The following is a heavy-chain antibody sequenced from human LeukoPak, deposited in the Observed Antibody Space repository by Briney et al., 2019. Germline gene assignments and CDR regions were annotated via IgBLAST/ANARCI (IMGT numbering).Heavy chain of an antibody. J-gene: IGHJ4*02. D-gene: IGHD2-15*01. Sequence: PGGSLRLSCAASGFTFSSYSMNWVRQAPGKGLAWVSSISSSSSYIYYADSVKGRFTISRDNAKNSLYLQMNSLRAEDTAVYYCARIPSLIVGGFDYWSQGTLVTVSS. V-gene: IGHV3-21*01. CDR1: GFTFSSYS. CDR3: ARIPSLIVGGFDY. CDR2: ISSSSSYI.